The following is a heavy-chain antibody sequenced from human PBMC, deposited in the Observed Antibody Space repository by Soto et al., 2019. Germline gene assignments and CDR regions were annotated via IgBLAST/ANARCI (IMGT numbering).Heavy chain of an antibody. V-gene: IGHV3-9*01. CDR1: GFTFDDYA. CDR3: AKALDYGDPRGTDY. CDR2: ISWNSGSI. D-gene: IGHD4-17*01. J-gene: IGHJ4*02. Sequence: EVQLVESGGGLVQPGRSLRLSCAASGFTFDDYAMHWVRQAPGKGLEWVSGISWNSGSIGYADSVKGRFTISRDNAKNSLYLQMNSLRAEDTALYYCAKALDYGDPRGTDYWGQGTLVTVSS.